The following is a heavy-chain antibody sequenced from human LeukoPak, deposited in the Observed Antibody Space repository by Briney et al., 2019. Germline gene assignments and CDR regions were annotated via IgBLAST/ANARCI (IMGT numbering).Heavy chain of an antibody. CDR3: ARRDDFDI. CDR2: ISTSSTNVI. V-gene: IGHV3-48*04. CDR1: GFTFSTYH. J-gene: IGHJ3*02. Sequence: GGSLRLSCAASGFTFSTYHMNWVRQAPGKGLEWVSFISTSSTNVIYYADSVKGRFTISRDDARNSLYLQMNSLRVEDTAIYYCARRDDFDIWGQGTLVTVSS.